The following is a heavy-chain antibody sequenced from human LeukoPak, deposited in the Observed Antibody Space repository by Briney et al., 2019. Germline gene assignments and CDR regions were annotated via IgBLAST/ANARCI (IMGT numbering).Heavy chain of an antibody. CDR3: ARQGYSSGWYILD. D-gene: IGHD6-19*01. Sequence: GGSLRLSCAASGFTFSSYGMHWVRQAPGKGLEWVAFIRYDGSNKYYAASVKGRFTISRDNSKNTLYLQMNSLRAEDSAVYYCARQGYSSGWYILDWGQGTLVTVSS. V-gene: IGHV3-30*02. CDR1: GFTFSSYG. J-gene: IGHJ4*02. CDR2: IRYDGSNK.